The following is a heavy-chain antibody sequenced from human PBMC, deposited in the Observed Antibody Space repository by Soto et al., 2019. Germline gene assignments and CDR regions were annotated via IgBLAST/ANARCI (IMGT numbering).Heavy chain of an antibody. CDR3: ARDLAKGGGSAGFDY. CDR2: INTKSGGT. Sequence: QVQLVQSGAEVKKPGASVNVSSNASGYTFTVYYMHWGRQAPGQGLEWMGWINTKSGGTMYPRKFQGGVTMTWYTSISTAYRALTRVRSVDTAVYYCARDLAKGGGSAGFDYLGQGNLVAVSS. D-gene: IGHD1-26*01. CDR1: GYTFTVYY. J-gene: IGHJ4*02. V-gene: IGHV1-2*02.